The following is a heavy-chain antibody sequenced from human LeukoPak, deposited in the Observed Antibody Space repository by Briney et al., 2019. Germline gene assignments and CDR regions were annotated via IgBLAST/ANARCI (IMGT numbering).Heavy chain of an antibody. CDR2: INSDGSST. J-gene: IGHJ4*02. Sequence: PGGSLRLSCAASGFTFSSYWMHWVRQAPGKGLVWVSRINSDGSSTSYADPVKGRFTISRDNAKNTLYLQMNSLRAEDTAVYYCAREVVPAANDYWGQGTLVTVSS. V-gene: IGHV3-74*01. D-gene: IGHD2-2*01. CDR3: AREVVPAANDY. CDR1: GFTFSSYW.